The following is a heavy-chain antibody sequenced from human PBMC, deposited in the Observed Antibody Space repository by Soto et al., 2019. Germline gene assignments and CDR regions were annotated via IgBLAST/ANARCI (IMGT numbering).Heavy chain of an antibody. Sequence: GGSLRLSCSASGFTFSSYAMHWVRQAPGKGLEYVSAISSNGGSTYYADSVKGRFTISRDNSKNTLYLQMSSLRAEDTAVYYWARESTPGYDYIWWSYRPKHKQNWFDPWGQGTLVTFSS. V-gene: IGHV3-64D*08. CDR1: GFTFSSYA. CDR3: ARESTPGYDYIWWSYRPKHKQNWFDP. J-gene: IGHJ5*02. D-gene: IGHD3-16*02. CDR2: ISSNGGST.